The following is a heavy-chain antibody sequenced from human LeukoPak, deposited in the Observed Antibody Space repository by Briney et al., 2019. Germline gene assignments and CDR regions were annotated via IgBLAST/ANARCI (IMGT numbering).Heavy chain of an antibody. J-gene: IGHJ4*02. CDR3: ARDFGYYDNTDY. CDR2: IYYSGST. Sequence: SETLSLTCTVSGGSISSGDYSWSWIRQPPGKGLEWIGYIYYSGSTYYNPSLKSRVTISVDTSKNQFSLKLSSVTAADTAVYYCARDFGYYDNTDYWGQGTLVTVSS. CDR1: GGSISSGDYS. V-gene: IGHV4-30-4*08. D-gene: IGHD3-22*01.